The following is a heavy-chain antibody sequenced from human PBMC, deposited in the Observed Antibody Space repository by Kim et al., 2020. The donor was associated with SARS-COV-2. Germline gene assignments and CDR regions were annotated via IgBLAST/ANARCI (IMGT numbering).Heavy chain of an antibody. CDR3: ARCPSSTSCYNAFDI. J-gene: IGHJ3*02. CDR2: IYYSGST. D-gene: IGHD2-2*02. V-gene: IGHV4-59*01. CDR1: GGSISSYY. Sequence: SETLSLTCTVSGGSISSYYWSWIRQPPGKGLEWIGYIYYSGSTNYNPSLKSRVTISVDTSKNQFSLKLSSVTAADTAVYYCARCPSSTSCYNAFDIWGQGTMVTVPS.